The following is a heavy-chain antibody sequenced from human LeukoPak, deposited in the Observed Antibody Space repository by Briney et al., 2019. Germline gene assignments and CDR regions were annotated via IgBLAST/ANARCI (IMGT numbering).Heavy chain of an antibody. CDR2: ISGSGGST. V-gene: IGHV3-23*01. CDR1: GFTFSSYA. Sequence: GGSLRLSCAASGFTFSSYAMSWVCQAPGKGLEWVSAISGSGGSTYYADSVKGRFTIPRDNSKNTLYLQMNSLRAEDTAVYYCAKGDKWELQYGYWGQGTLVTVSS. J-gene: IGHJ4*02. D-gene: IGHD1-26*01. CDR3: AKGDKWELQYGY.